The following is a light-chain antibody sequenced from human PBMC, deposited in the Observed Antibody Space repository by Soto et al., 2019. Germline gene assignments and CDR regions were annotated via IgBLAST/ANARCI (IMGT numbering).Light chain of an antibody. J-gene: IGLJ1*01. CDR1: SSNIGAGYD. CDR3: QSYDTSMSPFV. Sequence: QSVLTQPPSVSGAPGQRVTISCTGSSSNIGAGYDVHWYQQLPGTAPGLLIFGNNNRPSGVPDRFSGSKSGTSASLAIIGLQAEDEADYYCQSYDTSMSPFVFGNGTKVTVL. CDR2: GNN. V-gene: IGLV1-40*01.